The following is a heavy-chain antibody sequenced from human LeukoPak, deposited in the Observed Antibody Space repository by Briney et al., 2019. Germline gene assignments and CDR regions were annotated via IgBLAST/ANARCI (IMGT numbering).Heavy chain of an antibody. CDR1: GFTFSTHG. V-gene: IGHV3-30*02. Sequence: PGGSLRLSCVASGFTFSTHGMQWVRQAPGKGLEWVTFTRYDGVNKYYSDSVKGRFTISRDNSKNSLYLQMNSLRAEDTAVYYCARRANFDWLSFDYWGQGTLVTVSS. CDR3: ARRANFDWLSFDY. CDR2: TRYDGVNK. J-gene: IGHJ4*02. D-gene: IGHD3-9*01.